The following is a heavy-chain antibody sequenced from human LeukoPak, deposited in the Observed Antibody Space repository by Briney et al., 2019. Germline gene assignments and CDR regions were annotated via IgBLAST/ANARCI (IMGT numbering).Heavy chain of an antibody. V-gene: IGHV3-48*01. CDR3: ARDQGIFDY. CDR1: GFXFSSYS. CDR2: ISSSSKTI. Sequence: GGSLRLSCAASGFXFSSYSINWVRQAPGKGLEWVSYISSSSKTIYYADSVKGRFTISRDNAKNSLYLQMNSLRGEDSAVYYCARDQGIFDYWGQGTLVTVSS. J-gene: IGHJ4*02.